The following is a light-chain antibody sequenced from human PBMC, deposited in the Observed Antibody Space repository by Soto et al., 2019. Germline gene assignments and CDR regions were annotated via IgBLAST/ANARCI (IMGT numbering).Light chain of an antibody. J-gene: IGLJ3*02. Sequence: HSVLTQPPSASGTPGQRVSISCSGRSSNIGSNIVNWYQHLPGTAPKLLIFINDQRPSGVPDRFSGSKSGTSASLAISALQSEDEAHYYCAVWDDSLNGWVFGGGTKLTVL. V-gene: IGLV1-44*01. CDR2: IND. CDR1: SSNIGSNI. CDR3: AVWDDSLNGWV.